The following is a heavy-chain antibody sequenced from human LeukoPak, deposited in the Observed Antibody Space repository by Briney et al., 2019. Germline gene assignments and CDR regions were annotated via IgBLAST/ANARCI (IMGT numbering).Heavy chain of an antibody. CDR3: ARERDGFDY. Sequence: PGESLRLSCAASGFTFSTYSMNWVRQAPGKGLEWVSYISSSGSTIYYADSVKGRFTISRDNAKNSLYLQMNSLRAEDTAVYYCARERDGFDYWGQGTLVTVSS. CDR2: ISSSGSTI. J-gene: IGHJ4*02. D-gene: IGHD5-24*01. V-gene: IGHV3-48*04. CDR1: GFTFSTYS.